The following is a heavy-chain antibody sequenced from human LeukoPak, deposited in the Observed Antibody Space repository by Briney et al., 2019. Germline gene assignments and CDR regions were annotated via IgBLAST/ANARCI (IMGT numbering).Heavy chain of an antibody. D-gene: IGHD6-19*01. CDR1: GGTFSSYA. CDR2: IIPIFGTA. J-gene: IGHJ5*02. CDR3: ARRSPGIAVAGDEGWFDP. Sequence: SVKVPCKASGGTFSSYAISWVRQAPGQGLEWMGGIIPIFGTANYAQKFQGRVTITTDESTSTAYMELSSLRSEDTAVYYCARRSPGIAVAGDEGWFDPWGQGTLVTVSS. V-gene: IGHV1-69*05.